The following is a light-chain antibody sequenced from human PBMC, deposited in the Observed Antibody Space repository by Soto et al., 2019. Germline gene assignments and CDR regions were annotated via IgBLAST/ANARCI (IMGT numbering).Light chain of an antibody. CDR2: AAS. J-gene: IGKJ3*01. CDR3: QQFGSSPGFT. Sequence: EIVLTQSPGTLSLSPGERATLSCRASQSINSRYLAWYQQKPGQAPRLLIYAASSRATGIPDRFSGSGSGTAFTLTISRLEPEDFAVYYCQQFGSSPGFTFGPGTKVDIK. CDR1: QSINSRY. V-gene: IGKV3-20*01.